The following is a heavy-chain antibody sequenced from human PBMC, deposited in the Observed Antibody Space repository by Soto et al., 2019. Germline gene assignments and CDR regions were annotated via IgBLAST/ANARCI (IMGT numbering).Heavy chain of an antibody. CDR1: GFTFSSYW. J-gene: IGHJ6*03. CDR2: INSDGSST. V-gene: IGHV3-74*01. CDR3: ARSHPEYYYYYMDV. Sequence: GGSLRLSCAASGFTFSSYWMHWVRQAPGKGLVWVSRINSDGSSTSYADSVKGRFTISRDNAKNTLYLQMNSLRAEDTAVYYCARSHPEYYYYYMDVWGKGNTVTVSS.